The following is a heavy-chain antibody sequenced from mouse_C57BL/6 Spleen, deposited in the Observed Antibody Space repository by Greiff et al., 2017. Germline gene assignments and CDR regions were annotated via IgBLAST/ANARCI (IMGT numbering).Heavy chain of an antibody. Sequence: QVQLKQSGAELAKPGASVKLSCKASGYTFTSYWMHWVKQRPGQGLEWIGYINPSSGYTKYNQKFKDKATLTADKASSTAYMQLSSLTSEDSAVYYCARSLLVFDYWGQGTTLTVSS. J-gene: IGHJ2*01. D-gene: IGHD2-12*01. CDR1: GYTFTSYW. CDR3: ARSLLVFDY. V-gene: IGHV1-7*01. CDR2: INPSSGYT.